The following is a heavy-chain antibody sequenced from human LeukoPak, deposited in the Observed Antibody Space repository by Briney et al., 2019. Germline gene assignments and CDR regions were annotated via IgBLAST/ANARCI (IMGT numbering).Heavy chain of an antibody. V-gene: IGHV3-48*04. CDR2: ISSSGSTI. D-gene: IGHD5-18*01. CDR1: GFTFSSYG. J-gene: IGHJ3*02. CDR3: AKVYGYSYGYAPRAFDI. Sequence: PGGSLRLSCAASGFTFSSYGMHWIRQAPGKGLEWVSYISSSGSTIYYADSVKGRFTISRDNAKNSLYLQMNSLRAEDTAVYYCAKVYGYSYGYAPRAFDIWGQGTMVTVSS.